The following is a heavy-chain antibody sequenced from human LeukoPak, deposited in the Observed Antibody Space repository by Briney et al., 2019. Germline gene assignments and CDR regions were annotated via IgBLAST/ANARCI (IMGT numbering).Heavy chain of an antibody. V-gene: IGHV4-4*07. Sequence: SQTLSLTCSVSGGSISTYYWSWIRQSAGKGLEWIGRIYKSGSSNYNPSLKSRVTISIDTSKNQFSLKLNSVTAADTAVYYCARQRAAGALIDYWGQGTLVTVSS. CDR2: IYKSGSS. J-gene: IGHJ4*02. CDR3: ARQRAAGALIDY. CDR1: GGSISTYY. D-gene: IGHD6-13*01.